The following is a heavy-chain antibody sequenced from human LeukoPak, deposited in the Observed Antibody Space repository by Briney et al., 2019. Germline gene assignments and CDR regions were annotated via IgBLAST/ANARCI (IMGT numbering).Heavy chain of an antibody. D-gene: IGHD2-2*02. V-gene: IGHV4-34*01. CDR1: GGSFSGYY. J-gene: IGHJ4*02. Sequence: SETLSLTCAVYGGSFSGYYWSWIRQPPGKGLEWIGEINHSGSTNYNPSLKSRVTISVDTSKNQFSLKLSSVTAADTAVYYCASIGVVPAAINYWGQGTLVTVS. CDR3: ASIGVVPAAINY. CDR2: INHSGST.